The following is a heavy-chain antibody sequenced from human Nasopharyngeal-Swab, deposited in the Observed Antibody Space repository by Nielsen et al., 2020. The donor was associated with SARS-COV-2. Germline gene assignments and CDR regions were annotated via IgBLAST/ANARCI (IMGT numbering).Heavy chain of an antibody. CDR1: GASNENYY. CDR2: IYTSGKT. Sequence: SETLSLTCTFSGASNENYYWTWIRQPAGKRLEWLGRIYTSGKTHYNPSLQSRLSMSVDTSNSQFTLQLTSVTAADTAIYFCARESRRSWYFDYWGQGTLVTVSS. J-gene: IGHJ4*02. D-gene: IGHD6-13*01. V-gene: IGHV4-4*07. CDR3: ARESRRSWYFDY.